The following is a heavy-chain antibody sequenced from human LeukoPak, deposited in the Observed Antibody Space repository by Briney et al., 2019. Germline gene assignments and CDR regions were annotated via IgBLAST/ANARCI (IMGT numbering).Heavy chain of an antibody. CDR1: GYSISSGYY. CDR3: ARQALSSAAGGDNWFDP. J-gene: IGHJ5*02. V-gene: IGHV4-38-2*01. CDR2: IYHSGST. Sequence: SETLSLTCAVSGYSISSGYYWGWIRRPPGKGLEWIGSIYHSGSTYYNPSLKSRVTISVDTSKNQFSLKLSSVTAADTAVYHCARQALSSAAGGDNWFDPWGQGTLVTVSS. D-gene: IGHD2-15*01.